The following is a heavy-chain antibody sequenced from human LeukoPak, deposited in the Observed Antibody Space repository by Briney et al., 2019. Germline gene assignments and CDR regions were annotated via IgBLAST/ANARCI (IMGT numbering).Heavy chain of an antibody. CDR2: INHSGSP. D-gene: IGHD2-21*02. Sequence: PAETLSLTCAVHGGSFSGYYWSWIRQPPGRGLGWIGEINHSGSPNYNPSLKSRVTISVDTSKNQFSLKLSSVTAADTAVYYCARGGPDYEAYCGGDCYLDYWGQGALVTVSS. V-gene: IGHV4-34*01. CDR3: ARGGPDYEAYCGGDCYLDY. J-gene: IGHJ4*02. CDR1: GGSFSGYY.